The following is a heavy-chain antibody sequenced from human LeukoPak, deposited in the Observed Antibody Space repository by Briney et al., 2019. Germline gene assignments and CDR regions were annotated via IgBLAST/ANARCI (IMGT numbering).Heavy chain of an antibody. CDR1: GFTFSSYG. V-gene: IGHV3-30*03. Sequence: QSGGSLRLSCAASGFTFSSYGMHWVRQAPGKGLEWVAVISYDGSNKYYADSVKGRFTISRDNSKNTLYLQMNSLRAEDTAVYYCARDPHYDFWSGYSSYYFDYWGQGTLVTVSS. J-gene: IGHJ4*02. CDR2: ISYDGSNK. D-gene: IGHD3-3*01. CDR3: ARDPHYDFWSGYSSYYFDY.